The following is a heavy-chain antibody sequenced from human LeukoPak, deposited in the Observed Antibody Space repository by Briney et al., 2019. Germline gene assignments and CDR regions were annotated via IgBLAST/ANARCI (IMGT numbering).Heavy chain of an antibody. CDR2: IYSDGSET. CDR1: GFISNTSW. J-gene: IGHJ4*02. CDR3: VRDHRRSFDY. V-gene: IGHV3-74*01. Sequence: SGGSLRLSCAASGFISNTSWMHWVRQAPGKGLVWISRIYSDGSETAYADSVEGRFTISRDNAKNTLYLQMNSLRAEDTGVYFCVRDHRRSFDYWGQGTLVTVSS.